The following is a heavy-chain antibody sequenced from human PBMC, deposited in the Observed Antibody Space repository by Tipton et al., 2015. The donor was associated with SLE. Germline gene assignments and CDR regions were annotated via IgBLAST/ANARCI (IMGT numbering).Heavy chain of an antibody. CDR3: ARDVGRGAFDY. Sequence: QLVQSGPEVKKPGASVKVSCKATGYTFPSYGLTWVRQAPGQGLEWMGWISGHNGITNNAQKFQGRVTLTIDASTTTAYMEMRSLSSDDTAVYYCARDVGRGAFDYWGQGTLVIVSS. CDR2: ISGHNGIT. CDR1: GYTFPSYG. J-gene: IGHJ4*02. V-gene: IGHV1-18*01. D-gene: IGHD1-1*01.